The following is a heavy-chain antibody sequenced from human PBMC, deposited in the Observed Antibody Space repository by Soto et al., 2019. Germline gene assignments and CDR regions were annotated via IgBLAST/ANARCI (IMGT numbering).Heavy chain of an antibody. Sequence: PGGSLRLSCAASGFTFSSYGMHWVRQAPGKGLEWVAVISYDGSNKYYADSVKGRFTISRDNSKNTLYLQMNSLRAEDTAVYYCASKGPKVGAGYFDYWGQAT. CDR2: ISYDGSNK. J-gene: IGHJ4*02. CDR1: GFTFSSYG. V-gene: IGHV3-30*03. D-gene: IGHD1-26*01. CDR3: ASKGPKVGAGYFDY.